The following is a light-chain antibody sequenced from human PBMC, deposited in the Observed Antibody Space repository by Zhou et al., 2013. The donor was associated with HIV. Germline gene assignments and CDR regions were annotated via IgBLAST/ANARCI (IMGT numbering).Light chain of an antibody. V-gene: IGKV3-20*01. CDR1: QSVSSNS. CDR3: QHFDSSSVA. J-gene: IGKJ2*01. CDR2: DTS. Sequence: EIELTQSPGTLALSPGQRATLSCRASQSVSSNSLAWYQQKPGRAPRLLLYDTSKRATGTPDRFGGGGSGTDFTLTVSRLEPEDFVVYYCQHFDSSSVAFGQGTKLEMK.